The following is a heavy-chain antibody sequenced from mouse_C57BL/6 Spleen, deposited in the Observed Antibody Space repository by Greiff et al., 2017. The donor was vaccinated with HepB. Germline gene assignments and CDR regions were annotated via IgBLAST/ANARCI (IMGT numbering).Heavy chain of an antibody. J-gene: IGHJ4*01. Sequence: VQLQQSGAELVKPGASVKLSCKASGYTFTEYSIHWVKQRPGQGLEWIGWFYPGSGSIKYNEKFKDKATLTADKSSSTVYMELSRLTSEDSAVYFCARHEDRGTGGYYAMDYWGQGTSVTVSS. CDR3: ARHEDRGTGGYYAMDY. CDR2: FYPGSGSI. D-gene: IGHD4-1*01. V-gene: IGHV1-62-2*01. CDR1: GYTFTEYS.